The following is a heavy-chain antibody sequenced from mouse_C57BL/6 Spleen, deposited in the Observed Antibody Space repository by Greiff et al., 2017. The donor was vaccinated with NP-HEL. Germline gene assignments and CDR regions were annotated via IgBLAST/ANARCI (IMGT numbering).Heavy chain of an antibody. Sequence: QVQLQQPGAELVKPGASVKLSCKASGYTFTSYWMHWVKQRPGQGLEWIGMIHPNSGSTNYNEKFKSKATLTVDKSSSTAYMQLSSLTSEDSAVYYCAREDSSGPRAWFAYWGQGTLVTVSA. CDR2: IHPNSGST. CDR1: GYTFTSYW. D-gene: IGHD3-2*02. CDR3: AREDSSGPRAWFAY. V-gene: IGHV1-64*01. J-gene: IGHJ3*01.